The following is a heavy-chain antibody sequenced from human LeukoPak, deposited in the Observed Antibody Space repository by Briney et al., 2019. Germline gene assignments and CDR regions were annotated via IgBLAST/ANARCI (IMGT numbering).Heavy chain of an antibody. Sequence: GGSLRLSCAASGFTFSSYAMHWVRQAPGKGLEWVAVISYDGSNKYYADSVKGRFTISRDNSKNTLYLQMNSLRAEDTAVYYCAKDRFLYYWGYYFDYWGQGTLVTVSS. CDR3: AKDRFLYYWGYYFDY. V-gene: IGHV3-30*04. J-gene: IGHJ4*02. D-gene: IGHD7-27*01. CDR1: GFTFSSYA. CDR2: ISYDGSNK.